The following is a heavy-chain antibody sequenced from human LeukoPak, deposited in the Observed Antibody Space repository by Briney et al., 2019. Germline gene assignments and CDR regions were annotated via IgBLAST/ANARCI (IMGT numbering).Heavy chain of an antibody. CDR1: GFTFSSYS. J-gene: IGHJ3*02. D-gene: IGHD3-22*01. Sequence: PGGSLRLSCAASGFTFSSYSMNWVRQAPGKGLEWVSYISSSSSTIYYADSVKGRFTISRDNAKNSLYLQMNSLRTEDTAVYYCARDSATIILQGVEAFDIWGQGTMVTVSS. CDR3: ARDSATIILQGVEAFDI. V-gene: IGHV3-48*01. CDR2: ISSSSSTI.